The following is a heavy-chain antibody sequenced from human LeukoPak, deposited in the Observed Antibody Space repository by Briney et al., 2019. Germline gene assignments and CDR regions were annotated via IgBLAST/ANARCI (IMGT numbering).Heavy chain of an antibody. J-gene: IGHJ4*02. CDR2: IYSAGST. V-gene: IGHV3-53*01. CDR3: AKGHCTNGICWLD. Sequence: GGSLRLSCAASGFTLSSTYVSWVRQAPGKGLEWVSIIYSAGSTYYADSVKGRFTISRDNSKNTLYLQMNSLRAEDTAVYYCAKGHCTNGICWLDWGQGTLVTVSS. D-gene: IGHD2-8*01. CDR1: GFTLSSTY.